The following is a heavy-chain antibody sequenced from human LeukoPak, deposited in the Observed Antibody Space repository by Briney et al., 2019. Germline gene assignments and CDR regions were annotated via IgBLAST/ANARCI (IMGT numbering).Heavy chain of an antibody. V-gene: IGHV3-74*01. Sequence: PGGSLRLSCAASGFTFSRYWMHWVRQAPGKGLVWVSRIESDGTTTTYADYVKSRFTISRDNAKNTLYLQMNRLRAEDTAVYYCTVGQSSGYSSGDYWGQGTLVTVSS. D-gene: IGHD3-22*01. J-gene: IGHJ4*02. CDR2: IESDGTTT. CDR1: GFTFSRYW. CDR3: TVGQSSGYSSGDY.